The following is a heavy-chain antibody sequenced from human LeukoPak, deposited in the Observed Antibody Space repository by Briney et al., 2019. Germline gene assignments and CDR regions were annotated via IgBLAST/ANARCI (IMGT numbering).Heavy chain of an antibody. CDR1: GYTLTELS. V-gene: IGHV1-24*01. Sequence: ASVKVSCKVSGYTLTELSMHWVRQAPGKGLEWMGGFDPEDGETIYAQKFQGRVTMTEDTSTDTVYMELSSLRSEDTAVYYCARDSYRSLYSSSWYVYWGQGTLVTVSS. J-gene: IGHJ4*02. CDR2: FDPEDGET. D-gene: IGHD6-13*01. CDR3: ARDSYRSLYSSSWYVY.